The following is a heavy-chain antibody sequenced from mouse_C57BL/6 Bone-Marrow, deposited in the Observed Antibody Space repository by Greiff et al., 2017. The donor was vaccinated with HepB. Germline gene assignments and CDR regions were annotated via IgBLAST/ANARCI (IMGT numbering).Heavy chain of an antibody. J-gene: IGHJ4*01. CDR3: ASDYYGSSYPVYYAMDY. D-gene: IGHD1-1*01. CDR2: FHPYNDDT. V-gene: IGHV1-47*01. CDR1: GYTFTTYP. Sequence: QVQLQQSGAELVKPGASVKMSCKASGYTFTTYPIEWMKQNHGKSLEWIGNFHPYNDDTKYNEKFKGKATLTVEKSSSTVYLELSRLTSDDSAVYYCASDYYGSSYPVYYAMDYWGQGTSVTVSS.